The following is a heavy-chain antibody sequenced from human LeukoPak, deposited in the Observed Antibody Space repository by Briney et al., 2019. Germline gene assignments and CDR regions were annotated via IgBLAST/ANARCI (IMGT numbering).Heavy chain of an antibody. CDR3: AHDYGDYPYYFDY. CDR2: ITSSGDAT. CDR1: GFTFSSYW. J-gene: IGHJ4*02. Sequence: GGSLRLSCAASGFTFSSYWMSWVRQAPGKGLEWVSTITSSGDATYYADSVKGRFTISRDNSKNTLYLQMNSLGAEDTAVYYCAHDYGDYPYYFDYWGQGTLVTVSS. D-gene: IGHD4-17*01. V-gene: IGHV3-23*01.